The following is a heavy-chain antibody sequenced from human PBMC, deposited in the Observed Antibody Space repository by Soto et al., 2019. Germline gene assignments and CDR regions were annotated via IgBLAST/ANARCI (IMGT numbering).Heavy chain of an antibody. CDR1: GFSLTRGVG. J-gene: IGHJ5*02. Sequence: QITLKESGPALVKPTQTLTLTCTFSGFSLTRGVGVAWIRQPPGKALEWLALIYWDDDKRYSSSLKSRLTITKDTSKNQVVLIMTNMDPVDTATYYCAHKPLTTIGAFDPWGQGTLVTVSS. CDR3: AHKPLTTIGAFDP. D-gene: IGHD3-16*01. CDR2: IYWDDDK. V-gene: IGHV2-5*02.